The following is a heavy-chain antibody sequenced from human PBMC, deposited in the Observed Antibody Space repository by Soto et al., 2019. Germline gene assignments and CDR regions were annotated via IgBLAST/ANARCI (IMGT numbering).Heavy chain of an antibody. CDR3: ARSTGSYRPFDY. V-gene: IGHV3-48*03. CDR1: GFTFSSYE. J-gene: IGHJ4*02. D-gene: IGHD2-8*02. CDR2: ISDIGSI. Sequence: EVQLVESGGGLVQPGGSLRLSCAASGFTFSSYEMNWVRQAPGQGLEWVSHISDIGSIYYADSVKGRFTISRDNAKNSLFLQMNSLRAEDTAVYYCARSTGSYRPFDYWGQGALVTVSS.